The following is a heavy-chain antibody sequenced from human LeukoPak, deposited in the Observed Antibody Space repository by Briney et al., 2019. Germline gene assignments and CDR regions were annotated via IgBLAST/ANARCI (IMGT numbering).Heavy chain of an antibody. CDR1: GFTFSSYS. D-gene: IGHD5-18*01. V-gene: IGHV3-48*02. J-gene: IGHJ4*02. CDR3: ARDGLHTAHFDY. Sequence: PGGSLRLSCAASGFTFSSYSMDWVRQAPGKGLEWVSAVSDSIDVHYSDSVKGRFTISRDNARNSLYLQMNSLRDEDTAVYYCARDGLHTAHFDYWGQGTLVTVSS. CDR2: VSDSIDV.